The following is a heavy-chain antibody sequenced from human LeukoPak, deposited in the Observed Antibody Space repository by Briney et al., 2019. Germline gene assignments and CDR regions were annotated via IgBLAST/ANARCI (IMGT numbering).Heavy chain of an antibody. D-gene: IGHD3-22*01. CDR2: ISYDGSNK. V-gene: IGHV3-30*18. Sequence: GGSLRLSCAASGFTFSTYGMHWVRQAPGKGLEWVAVISYDGSNKYYADSVKGRFTISRDNSKNTLYLQMNSLRAEDTAVYYCAKEKYYYDSSGSFGPWGQGTLVTVSS. CDR1: GFTFSTYG. CDR3: AKEKYYYDSSGSFGP. J-gene: IGHJ5*02.